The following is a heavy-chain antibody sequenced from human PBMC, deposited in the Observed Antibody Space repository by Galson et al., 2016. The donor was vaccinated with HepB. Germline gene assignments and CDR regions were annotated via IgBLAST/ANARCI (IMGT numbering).Heavy chain of an antibody. CDR2: IHSNGDT. J-gene: IGHJ4*02. V-gene: IGHV4-59*01. CDR3: ARESGSYWAGFVR. CDR1: GGSFSTYY. D-gene: IGHD1-26*01. Sequence: ETLSLTCTISGGSFSTYYWNWIRQSPGKRLEWIGYIHSNGDTNYNPSLESRATISIDTSKHHFSLKLTSISAADTGVYFCARESGSYWAGFVRWGQGILVTVSS.